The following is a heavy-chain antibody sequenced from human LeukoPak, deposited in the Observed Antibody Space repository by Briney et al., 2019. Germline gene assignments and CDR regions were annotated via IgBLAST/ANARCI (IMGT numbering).Heavy chain of an antibody. CDR2: INPNSGGT. J-gene: IGHJ4*02. CDR1: GYTFTGYY. D-gene: IGHD1-1*01. Sequence: ASVKASCKATGYTFTGYYMHWVRQAPGQGLEWMGRINPNSGGTNYAQKFQGRVTMTRDTSISTAYMELSRLRSDDTAVYYCARVLGWNDRDYWGQGTLVTVSS. CDR3: ARVLGWNDRDY. V-gene: IGHV1-2*06.